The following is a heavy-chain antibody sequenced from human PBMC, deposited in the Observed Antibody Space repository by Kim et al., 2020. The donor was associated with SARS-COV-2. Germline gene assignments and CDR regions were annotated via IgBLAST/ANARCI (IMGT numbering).Heavy chain of an antibody. CDR2: IRSKANSYAT. J-gene: IGHJ4*02. Sequence: GGSLRLSCAASGFTFSGSAMHWVRQASGKGLEWVGRIRSKANSYATAYAASVKGRFTISRDDSKNTAYLQMNSLKTEDTAVYYCTRQNCSGGSCSDPGDYWGQGTLVTVSS. CDR1: GFTFSGSA. D-gene: IGHD2-15*01. V-gene: IGHV3-73*01. CDR3: TRQNCSGGSCSDPGDY.